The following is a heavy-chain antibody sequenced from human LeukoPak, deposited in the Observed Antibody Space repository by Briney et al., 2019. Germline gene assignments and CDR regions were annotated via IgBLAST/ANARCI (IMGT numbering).Heavy chain of an antibody. CDR1: GGSISSSSYY. CDR3: ARHSSGWYGDY. J-gene: IGHJ4*02. CDR2: IYYGGST. Sequence: SETLSLTCTVSGGSISSSSYYWGWIRQPPGKGLEWIGSIYYGGSTYYNPSLKSRVTISVDTSKNQFSLKLSSVTAADTAVYYCARHSSGWYGDYWGQGTLVTVSS. D-gene: IGHD6-19*01. V-gene: IGHV4-39*01.